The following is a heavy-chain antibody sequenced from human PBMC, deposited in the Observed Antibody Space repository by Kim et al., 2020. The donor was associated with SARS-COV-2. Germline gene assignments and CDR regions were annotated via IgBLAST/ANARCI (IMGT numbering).Heavy chain of an antibody. Sequence: SGPTLVNPTQTLTLTCTFSGFSLTTSGVCVSWIRQPPGKALEWLALIDWDDDKYYSTSLKTRVTISKVTSKNQVVLTVTNMDPGDTATYYCTRMSVNLATAGPNDYWGQGTLVTVSS. D-gene: IGHD6-13*01. CDR3: TRMSVNLATAGPNDY. V-gene: IGHV2-70*01. CDR1: GFSLTTSGVC. CDR2: IDWDDDK. J-gene: IGHJ4*02.